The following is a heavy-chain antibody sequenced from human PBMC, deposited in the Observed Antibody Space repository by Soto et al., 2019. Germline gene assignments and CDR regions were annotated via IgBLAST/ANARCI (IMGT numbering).Heavy chain of an antibody. J-gene: IGHJ5*02. CDR2: INPKSGGT. CDR1: GYSFTDYH. CDR3: AREGSSSWKSWFDP. D-gene: IGHD6-13*01. V-gene: IGHV1-2*04. Sequence: ASVKVSCKASGYSFTDYHIHWVPQAPGQGLEWLGRINPKSGGTSTAQKFQGWVTMTRDRSISTVYMELSSLRSEDTAVYYCAREGSSSWKSWFDPWGQGTLVTVSS.